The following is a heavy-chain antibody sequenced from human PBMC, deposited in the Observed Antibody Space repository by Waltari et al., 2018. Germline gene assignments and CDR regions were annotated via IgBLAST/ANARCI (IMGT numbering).Heavy chain of an antibody. CDR1: GFTFSSYA. CDR2: ISGSGGST. Sequence: EVQLLESGGGLVQPGGSLRLSCAASGFTFSSYAMSWVRQAPGKGLGWVSAISGSGGSTYYADSVKGRFTISRDNSKNTLYLQMNSLGAEDTAVYYCANVGSGWYLDYWGQGTLVTVSS. D-gene: IGHD6-19*01. J-gene: IGHJ4*02. V-gene: IGHV3-23*01. CDR3: ANVGSGWYLDY.